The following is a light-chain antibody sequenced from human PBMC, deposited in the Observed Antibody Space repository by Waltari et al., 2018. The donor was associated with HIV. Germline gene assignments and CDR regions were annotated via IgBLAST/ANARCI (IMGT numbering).Light chain of an antibody. V-gene: IGKV1-12*01. Sequence: IQMAQSPSSVSASVGDRVTITCRATQTVNTWLTWYQQKPGTAPRLLIYATSNLQSGVPERFSGRGSGPNCTLTINSLQPEDFATYYCQQAASLPWTFGQGTKVEMK. J-gene: IGKJ1*01. CDR3: QQAASLPWT. CDR1: QTVNTW. CDR2: ATS.